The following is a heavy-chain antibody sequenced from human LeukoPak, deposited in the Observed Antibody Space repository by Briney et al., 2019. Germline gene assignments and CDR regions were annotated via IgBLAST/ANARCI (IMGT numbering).Heavy chain of an antibody. CDR3: ARAGSSWSHRLDY. CDR2: IYSGGST. D-gene: IGHD6-13*01. Sequence: GGSLRLSCAASGFTVSSNYMSWVRQAPGKGLEWVSVIYSGGSTYYADSVKGRFTISRDNSKNTLYLQMNSLRAEDTAVYYCARAGSSWSHRLDYWGQGTLVTVSS. CDR1: GFTVSSNY. V-gene: IGHV3-66*02. J-gene: IGHJ4*02.